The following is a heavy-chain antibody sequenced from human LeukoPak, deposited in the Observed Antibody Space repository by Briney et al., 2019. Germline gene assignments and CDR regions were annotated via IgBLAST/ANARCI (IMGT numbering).Heavy chain of an antibody. J-gene: IGHJ4*02. CDR1: GGSFSGYY. CDR2: INHSGST. D-gene: IGHD6-6*01. V-gene: IGHV4-34*01. CDR3: ARPSIAARRFDY. Sequence: ASETLSLTCAVYGGSFSGYYWSWIRQPPGKGLEWIGEINHSGSTNYNPSLKSRVTISVDTSKNQFSLKLSSVIAADTAVYYCARPSIAARRFDYWGQGTLVTVSS.